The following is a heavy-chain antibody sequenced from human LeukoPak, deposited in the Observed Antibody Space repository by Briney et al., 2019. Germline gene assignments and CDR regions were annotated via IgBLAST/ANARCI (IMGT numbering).Heavy chain of an antibody. Sequence: GGSLRLSCAASGFTVSGNYMSWVRQAPGKGLEWVSVIYSGGSTYYADSVKGRFTISRNNSKNKLYLQINSLRAEDTGVYYCARDRAYSSSTWGQGTLVTVSS. V-gene: IGHV3-53*01. CDR1: GFTVSGNY. CDR3: ARDRAYSSST. J-gene: IGHJ5*02. D-gene: IGHD6-6*01. CDR2: IYSGGST.